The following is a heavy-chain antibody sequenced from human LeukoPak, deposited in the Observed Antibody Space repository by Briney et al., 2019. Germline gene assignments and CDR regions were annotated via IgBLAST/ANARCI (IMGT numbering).Heavy chain of an antibody. Sequence: SETPSLTCTVSGVSISSGHYYWAWIRQPPGKGLECIASVHYSGDTYFDPSFNGRVTLSVDTSKNQFSLRLTSVTAADTAVYYCARQTIETTLGRVPDYFDPWGQGTPVTVSS. D-gene: IGHD1-26*01. CDR2: VHYSGDT. V-gene: IGHV4-39*07. J-gene: IGHJ5*02. CDR3: ARQTIETTLGRVPDYFDP. CDR1: GVSISSGHYY.